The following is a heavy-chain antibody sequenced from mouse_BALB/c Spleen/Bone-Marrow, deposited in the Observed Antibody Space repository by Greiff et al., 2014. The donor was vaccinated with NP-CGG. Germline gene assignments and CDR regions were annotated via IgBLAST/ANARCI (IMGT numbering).Heavy chain of an antibody. Sequence: VQLKESGADLVKLGASVKLSCTASGFNIKDTYMHWVKQRPEQGLGWIGRIDPANGNTKYDPKFQGKATITADTSSNTAYLQLSSLTSEDTAVYYCARGDYYGGSFFAYWGQGTLVTVSA. J-gene: IGHJ3*01. CDR1: GFNIKDTY. D-gene: IGHD1-1*01. CDR3: ARGDYYGGSFFAY. CDR2: IDPANGNT. V-gene: IGHV14-3*02.